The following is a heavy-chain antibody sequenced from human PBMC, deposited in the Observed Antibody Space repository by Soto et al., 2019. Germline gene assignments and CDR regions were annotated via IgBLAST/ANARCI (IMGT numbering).Heavy chain of an antibody. J-gene: IGHJ6*02. Sequence: EVQLVESGGGWTQPGGSLRLSCEASGFTFSNYEMNWVRQAPGKGLEWVSYISSSGSIPYHADSVKGRFTISRDNAKNTLYLEMKSLRAEDTAVYYCARDGDIEGGPPPKNYAMDVWGQGTTVTVSS. CDR3: ARDGDIEGGPPPKNYAMDV. V-gene: IGHV3-48*03. CDR1: GFTFSNYE. D-gene: IGHD5-12*01. CDR2: ISSSGSIP.